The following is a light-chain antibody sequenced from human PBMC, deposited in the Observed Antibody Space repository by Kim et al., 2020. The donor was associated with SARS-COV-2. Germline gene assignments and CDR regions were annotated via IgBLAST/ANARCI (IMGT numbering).Light chain of an antibody. CDR2: TAS. Sequence: DIQMTQSPSSVSASVGDRVTITCRASQSLRSWLVWYQQKPGRAPKFLIHTASTLQSGVPSRFSGSGSGTDFTLTISSLQPEDVATYYCQQAHSFPYTFGQGTKLEI. CDR1: QSLRSW. CDR3: QQAHSFPYT. J-gene: IGKJ2*01. V-gene: IGKV1-12*01.